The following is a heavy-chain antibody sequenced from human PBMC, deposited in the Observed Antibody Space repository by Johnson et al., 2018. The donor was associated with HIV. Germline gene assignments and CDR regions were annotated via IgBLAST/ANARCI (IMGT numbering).Heavy chain of an antibody. J-gene: IGHJ3*02. V-gene: IGHV3-30*18. CDR2: ISYDGSNK. CDR3: AKEGRDCTGGVCYSLAFDI. CDR1: GFTFSSYG. Sequence: QVQLVESGGGVVQPGGSLRLSCPASGFTFSSYGMHWVRQAPGKGLEWVAVISYDGSNKYYADSVKGRFTISRDNSKNTLYLQMNSLRAEDTAVYYCAKEGRDCTGGVCYSLAFDIWGQGTMVTVSS. D-gene: IGHD2-8*02.